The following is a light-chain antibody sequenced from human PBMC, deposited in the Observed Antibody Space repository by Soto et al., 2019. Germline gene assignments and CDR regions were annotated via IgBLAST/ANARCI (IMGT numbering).Light chain of an antibody. CDR2: GAS. V-gene: IGKV1-17*03. J-gene: IGKJ2*03. Sequence: DIQMTQSQSAMSASVGDRVTTTCRARQGISNYLAWFQQKPGKVPKRLIYGASSLQGGVPSRFSGSGSGTEFTLTIRSLQPEDFATYYCQHGYVAPYSFGQGTKVDIK. CDR3: QHGYVAPYS. CDR1: QGISNY.